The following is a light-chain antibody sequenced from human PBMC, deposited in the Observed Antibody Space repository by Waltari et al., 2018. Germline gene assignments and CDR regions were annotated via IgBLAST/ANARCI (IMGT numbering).Light chain of an antibody. CDR3: CSYGGSNTWV. Sequence: QSALTQPASVSGSPGQSITISCTGSSSDVVSYKLVSWYQQHPGKAPKLMIYEGSRRPSGVSDRFSGSKSGNTVSLTISGLQAEDEADYFCCSYGGSNTWVFGGGTKLTVL. CDR1: SSDVVSYKL. J-gene: IGLJ3*02. V-gene: IGLV2-23*01. CDR2: EGS.